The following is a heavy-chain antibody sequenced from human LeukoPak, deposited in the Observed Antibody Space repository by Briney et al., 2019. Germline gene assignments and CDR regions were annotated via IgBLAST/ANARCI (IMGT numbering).Heavy chain of an antibody. J-gene: IGHJ4*02. CDR3: AGRPDSSGYELFDY. Sequence: GASVKVSCKASGGTFSSYAISWVRQAPGQGLEWMGRIIPILGIANYAQKFQGRVTITADKSTSTAYMELSSLRSEDTAVYYCAGRPDSSGYELFDYWGQGTLVTVSS. CDR2: IIPILGIA. D-gene: IGHD3-22*01. CDR1: GGTFSSYA. V-gene: IGHV1-69*04.